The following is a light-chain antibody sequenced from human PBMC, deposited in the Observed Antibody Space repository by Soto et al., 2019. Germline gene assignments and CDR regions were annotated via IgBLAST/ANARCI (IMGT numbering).Light chain of an antibody. V-gene: IGLV4-60*03. J-gene: IGLJ3*02. CDR1: SGHSSYI. CDR3: ETWDSMGV. CDR2: LEGSGSY. Sequence: QSVLTQSSSASASLGSSVKLTCTLSSGHSSYIIAWHQQQPGKAPRYLMKLEGSGSYNKGSGVPDRFSGSSSGADRYLTISNLQSEDEADYYCETWDSMGVFGGGTQLTVL.